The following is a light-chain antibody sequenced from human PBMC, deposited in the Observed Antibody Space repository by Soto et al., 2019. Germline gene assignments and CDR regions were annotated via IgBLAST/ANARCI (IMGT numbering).Light chain of an antibody. CDR3: SSYAGSSNV. V-gene: IGLV2-8*01. J-gene: IGLJ1*01. Sequence: GSPGQSVAISCTGTSSDVGGYNYVSWYQQHPGKAPKLMIYEVNKRPSGVPDRFSGSKSGNTASLTVSGLQAEDEADYYCSSYAGSSNVFGTGTKVTVL. CDR2: EVN. CDR1: SSDVGGYNY.